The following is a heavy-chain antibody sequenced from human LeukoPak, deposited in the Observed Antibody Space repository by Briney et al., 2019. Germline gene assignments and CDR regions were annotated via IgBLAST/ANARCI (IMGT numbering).Heavy chain of an antibody. CDR2: INWNGGST. V-gene: IGHV3-20*04. Sequence: GGSLRLSCAASRFTFSSYAMSWVRQAPGKGLEWVSGINWNGGSTGYADSVKGRFTISRDNAKNSLYLQMNSLRAEDTALYYCARDNRYYDILTGQYYFDYWGQGTLVTVSS. CDR1: RFTFSSYA. CDR3: ARDNRYYDILTGQYYFDY. J-gene: IGHJ4*02. D-gene: IGHD3-9*01.